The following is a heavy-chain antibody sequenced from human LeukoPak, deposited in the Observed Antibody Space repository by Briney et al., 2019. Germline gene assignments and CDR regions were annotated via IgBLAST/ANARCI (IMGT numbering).Heavy chain of an antibody. V-gene: IGHV4-30-4*01. D-gene: IGHD4-17*01. J-gene: IGHJ4*02. Sequence: NPSETLSLTCTVSGGSISSGHYYWSWIRQPPGKGLEWTGYIFKSGSTYYNPSLKSRVSISIDTSTNQFSLKLSSVAAADTAVYYCARVTAVTSVDYWGQGTLVTVSS. CDR2: IFKSGST. CDR3: ARVTAVTSVDY. CDR1: GGSISSGHYY.